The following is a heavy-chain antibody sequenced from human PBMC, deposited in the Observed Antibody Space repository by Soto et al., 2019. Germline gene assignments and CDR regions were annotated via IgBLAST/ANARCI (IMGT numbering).Heavy chain of an antibody. Sequence: PGGSLNLSCAASGFTFSSYGMHWVRQVPGKGLEWVAVISYDGSNKYYADSVKGRFTISRDNSKNTLYLQMNSLRAEDTAVYYCAKSVKVLGSNFDYWGQGTLVTVSS. CDR2: ISYDGSNK. CDR1: GFTFSSYG. J-gene: IGHJ4*02. D-gene: IGHD2-8*02. CDR3: AKSVKVLGSNFDY. V-gene: IGHV3-30*18.